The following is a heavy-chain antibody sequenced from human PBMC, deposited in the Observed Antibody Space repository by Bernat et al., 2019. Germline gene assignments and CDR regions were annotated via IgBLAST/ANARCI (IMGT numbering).Heavy chain of an antibody. V-gene: IGHV3-15*01. CDR3: TTGRLAAADYYDY. CDR2: IKSKTDGGTT. Sequence: EVQLVESGGGLVKPGGSLRLSCAASGFTFSNAWMSWVRQAPGKGLEWVGRIKSKTDGGTTDYAAPVKGRFTISRDDSKNTLYLQMNSLKTEDTAVYYCTTGRLAAADYYDYWGQGTLVTVSS. D-gene: IGHD6-13*01. CDR1: GFTFSNAW. J-gene: IGHJ4*02.